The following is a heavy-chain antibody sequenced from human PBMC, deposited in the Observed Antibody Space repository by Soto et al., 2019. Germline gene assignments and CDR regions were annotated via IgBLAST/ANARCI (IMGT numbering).Heavy chain of an antibody. J-gene: IGHJ6*02. CDR3: ARTDRYFYGLDV. CDR1: GFTFRNYD. CDR2: ISAAGDP. V-gene: IGHV3-13*05. Sequence: EVQLVESGEGLVQPGGSLRLSCEASGFTFRNYDMHWVRQGTGKGLEWVSGISAAGDPDYADSVQGRFTISRENAQNSFFLQMNSLRVRDTACYYCARTDRYFYGLDVRGQGTTVIVS.